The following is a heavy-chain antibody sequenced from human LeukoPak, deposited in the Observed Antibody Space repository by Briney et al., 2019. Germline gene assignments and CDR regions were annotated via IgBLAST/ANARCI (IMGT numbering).Heavy chain of an antibody. Sequence: GGSLRLSCAASGFTFSSYSMNWVRQAPGKGLEWVSSISSSSSYIYYADSVKGRFTISRDNAKNSLYLQMNSPRAEDTAVYYCARDLARITMIVVVTEDAFDIWGQGTMVTVSS. D-gene: IGHD3-22*01. J-gene: IGHJ3*02. CDR3: ARDLARITMIVVVTEDAFDI. V-gene: IGHV3-21*01. CDR1: GFTFSSYS. CDR2: ISSSSSYI.